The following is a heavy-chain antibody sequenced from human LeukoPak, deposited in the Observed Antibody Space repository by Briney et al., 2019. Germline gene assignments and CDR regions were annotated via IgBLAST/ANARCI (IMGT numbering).Heavy chain of an antibody. J-gene: IGHJ4*02. CDR2: IHYSGST. CDR1: GGPVSSGPHY. V-gene: IGHV4-61*01. Sequence: SETLSLTCTVSGGPVSSGPHYWSRIRQPPGKGLEWIAYIHYSGSTKYNPSLKSRLTISLDTSKNQFSLHLTSVTAADTAVYFCARTWDYWGQGTLVTVSS. CDR3: ARTWDY.